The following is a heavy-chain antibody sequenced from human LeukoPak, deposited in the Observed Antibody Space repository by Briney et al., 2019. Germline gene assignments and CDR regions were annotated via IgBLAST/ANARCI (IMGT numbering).Heavy chain of an antibody. CDR1: GGSISSGSYS. CDR3: ARAEWELDDAFDI. CDR2: IYTSGST. Sequence: SETLSLTCTVSGGSISSGSYSWNWIRQPAGKGLEWIGRIYTSGSTNYNPSLKSRLTISVDTSKNQFSLKLSSVTAADTAMYYCARAEWELDDAFDIWGQGTMVTVSS. J-gene: IGHJ3*02. D-gene: IGHD1-26*01. V-gene: IGHV4-61*02.